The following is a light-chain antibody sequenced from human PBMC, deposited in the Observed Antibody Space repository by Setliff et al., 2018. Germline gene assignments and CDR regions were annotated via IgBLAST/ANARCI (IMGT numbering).Light chain of an antibody. CDR3: SSYAGSSTLYV. CDR2: DVS. J-gene: IGLJ1*01. CDR1: SSDVGGYDY. V-gene: IGLV2-14*03. Sequence: QSALAQPASVSGSPGQSITISCTGTSSDVGGYDYVSWYQQHPDKAPKLMIFDVSNRPSGVSNRFPGSKSGNTASLTISGLQAEDEADYYCSSYAGSSTLYVFGTGTRSPS.